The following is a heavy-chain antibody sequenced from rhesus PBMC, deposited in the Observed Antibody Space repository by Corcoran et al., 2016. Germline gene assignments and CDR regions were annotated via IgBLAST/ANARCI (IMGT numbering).Heavy chain of an antibody. CDR3: ARGPYNSGSYNDAFDF. Sequence: LQLQESGPGLVKPSETLSVTCAVSGGSISSSYWSWIRQAPGKVLAWIGYIYGSGSSTNYHPSLKSRGTLSVDTSKNQLSRKLSSVTNADTAVYYCARGPYNSGSYNDAFDFWGQGLRVTVSS. J-gene: IGHJ3*01. CDR2: IYGSGSST. V-gene: IGHV4-169*01. CDR1: GGSISSSY. D-gene: IGHD1-44*02.